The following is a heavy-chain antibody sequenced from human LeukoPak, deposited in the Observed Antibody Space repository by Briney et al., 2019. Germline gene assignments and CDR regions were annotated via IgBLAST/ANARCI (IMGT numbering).Heavy chain of an antibody. CDR3: ARGGSLDY. V-gene: IGHV4-61*05. CDR2: IYYSGST. J-gene: IGHJ4*02. D-gene: IGHD1-26*01. Sequence: KASETLSLTCTVSGGSISSSSYYWGWIRQPPGKGLEWIGYIYYSGSTNYNPSLKSRVTISVDTSKNQFSLKLSSVTAADTAVYYCARGGSLDYWGQGTLVTVSS. CDR1: GGSISSSSYY.